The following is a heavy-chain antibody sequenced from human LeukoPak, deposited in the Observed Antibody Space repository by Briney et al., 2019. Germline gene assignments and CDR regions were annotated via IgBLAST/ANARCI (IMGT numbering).Heavy chain of an antibody. V-gene: IGHV4-34*01. Sequence: PSETLSLTCAVYGGSFSGYYWSWIRQPPGKGLEWIGEINHSGSTNYNPSLKSRVTISVDTSKNQFSLKLSSVTAADTAVYYCARAARRSYHNGWGQGTLVTVSS. J-gene: IGHJ4*02. CDR2: INHSGST. CDR3: ARAARRSYHNG. D-gene: IGHD3-10*01. CDR1: GGSFSGYY.